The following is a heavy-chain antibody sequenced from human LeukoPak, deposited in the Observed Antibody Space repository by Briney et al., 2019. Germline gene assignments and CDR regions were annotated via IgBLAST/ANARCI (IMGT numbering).Heavy chain of an antibody. CDR3: ATAMGSSGWYVLGDY. CDR1: GFTFNNYA. V-gene: IGHV3-23*01. D-gene: IGHD6-19*01. CDR2: ISGSGGST. Sequence: GGSLRLSFAASGFTFNNYAMNWVRQAPGKGLEWVSGISGSGGSTYYANSVKGRFTISRDNSKNTLYLQMNSLRAEDTAVYYCATAMGSSGWYVLGDYWGQGTLVTVSS. J-gene: IGHJ4*02.